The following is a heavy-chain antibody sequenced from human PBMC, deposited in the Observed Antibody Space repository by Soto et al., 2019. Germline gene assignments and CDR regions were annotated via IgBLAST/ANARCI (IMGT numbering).Heavy chain of an antibody. V-gene: IGHV3-9*01. CDR3: GKDISEGYTSGWSYFDY. Sequence: EVQLVESGGGLVQPGRSLRLSCAASGFTFGDYAMHWVRQAPGKGLEWVSGISWNSGRIAYADSVKGRFTISRDNAKNSLYLEMNTLRHEDTALYYCGKDISEGYTSGWSYFDYWGQGALVTVSS. CDR2: ISWNSGRI. J-gene: IGHJ4*02. CDR1: GFTFGDYA. D-gene: IGHD6-19*01.